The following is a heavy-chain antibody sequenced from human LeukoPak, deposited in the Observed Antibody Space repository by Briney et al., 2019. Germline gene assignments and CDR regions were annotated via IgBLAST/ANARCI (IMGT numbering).Heavy chain of an antibody. D-gene: IGHD3-10*01. V-gene: IGHV3-23*01. CDR3: AKEMVVRGMGAFDI. J-gene: IGHJ3*02. CDR2: ISGSGGST. Sequence: PGGSLRLSCAASGFTFSSYSMNWVRQAPGKGLEWVSGISGSGGSTYYAASVKGRFTISRDNFKNTLYLRMSSLRAEDTAVYYCAKEMVVRGMGAFDIWGQGTMVTVSS. CDR1: GFTFSSYS.